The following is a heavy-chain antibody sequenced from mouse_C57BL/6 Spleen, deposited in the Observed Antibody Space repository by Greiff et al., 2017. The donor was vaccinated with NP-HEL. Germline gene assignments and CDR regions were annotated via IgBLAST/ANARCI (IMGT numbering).Heavy chain of an antibody. Sequence: QVQLQQPGTELVKPGASVKLSCKASGYTFTSYWMHWVKQRPGQGLEWIGNINPSNGGTNYNEKFKSKATLTVDKSSSTAYMQLSSLTSEDSAVYYCAPERLYYDYGPLGYAMDYWGQGTSVTVSS. V-gene: IGHV1-53*01. J-gene: IGHJ4*01. CDR3: APERLYYDYGPLGYAMDY. CDR2: INPSNGGT. CDR1: GYTFTSYW. D-gene: IGHD2-4*01.